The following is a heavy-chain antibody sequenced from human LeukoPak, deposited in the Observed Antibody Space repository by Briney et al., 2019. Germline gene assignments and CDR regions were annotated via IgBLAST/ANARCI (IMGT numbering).Heavy chain of an antibody. CDR2: IKSKTDGGTT. Sequence: GGSLRLSCAASGFTFSNAWMSWVRQAPGKGLEWVGRIKSKTDGGTTDYAAPVKGRFTISRDDSKNTLYLQMNSLKTEDTAVYYCTTDRGSRYNWNYNANAFDIWGQGTMVTVSS. CDR1: GFTFSNAW. V-gene: IGHV3-15*01. J-gene: IGHJ3*02. D-gene: IGHD1-7*01. CDR3: TTDRGSRYNWNYNANAFDI.